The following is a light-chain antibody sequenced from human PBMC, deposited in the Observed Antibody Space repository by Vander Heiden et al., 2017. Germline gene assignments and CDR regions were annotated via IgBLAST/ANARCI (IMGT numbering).Light chain of an antibody. J-gene: IGKJ4*01. CDR2: DAS. Sequence: ELVLTQSPATLSLSPGERATLSCRASQSVSSYLAWYQQKPGQSPRLLIYDASNRATGIPARFSGSGSGTDFTLTISGLEPEDFAVYYCQQRSDWPLTFGGGTKVEIK. V-gene: IGKV3-11*01. CDR3: QQRSDWPLT. CDR1: QSVSSY.